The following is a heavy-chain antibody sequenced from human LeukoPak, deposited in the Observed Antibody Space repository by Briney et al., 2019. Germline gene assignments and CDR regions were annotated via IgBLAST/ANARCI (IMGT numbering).Heavy chain of an antibody. CDR1: GYTFSGYY. V-gene: IGHV1-2*02. D-gene: IGHD1-26*01. J-gene: IGHJ5*02. Sequence: ASVKVSCKASGYTFSGYYMYWVRQAPGQGLEWMGWINPNSGGTNYAQKFQGRVTMTRDTSISTAYMELSRLRSDDTAVYYCAREEWEPHGNWFDPWGQGTLVTVSS. CDR2: INPNSGGT. CDR3: AREEWEPHGNWFDP.